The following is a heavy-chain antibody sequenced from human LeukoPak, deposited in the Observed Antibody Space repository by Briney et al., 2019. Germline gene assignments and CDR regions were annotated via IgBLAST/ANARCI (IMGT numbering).Heavy chain of an antibody. V-gene: IGHV3-53*01. D-gene: IGHD3-22*01. CDR2: IYSGGST. CDR3: ARDNDRVTEAFDI. Sequence: PGGSLRLSCAASGFTVSSNYMSWVRQAPGKGLEWVSVIYSGGSTYYADSVKGRFTISRDNSKNTLYLQMNSLSAEDTAVYYCARDNDRVTEAFDIWGQGTMVTVSS. CDR1: GFTVSSNY. J-gene: IGHJ3*02.